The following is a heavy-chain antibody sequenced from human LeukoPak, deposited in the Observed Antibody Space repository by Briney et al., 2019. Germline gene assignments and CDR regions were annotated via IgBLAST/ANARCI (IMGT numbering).Heavy chain of an antibody. CDR3: ARLGYCSSTSCHTSRGGAFDI. J-gene: IGHJ3*02. CDR1: GGSISSSSYY. V-gene: IGHV4-39*01. D-gene: IGHD2-2*03. Sequence: PSETLSLTCTVSGGSISSSSYYWGWIRQPPGKGLEWIGSIYYSGSTYYNPSLKSRVTISVDTSKNQFSLKLSSVTAADAAVYYCARLGYCSSTSCHTSRGGAFDIWGQGTVVTVSS. CDR2: IYYSGST.